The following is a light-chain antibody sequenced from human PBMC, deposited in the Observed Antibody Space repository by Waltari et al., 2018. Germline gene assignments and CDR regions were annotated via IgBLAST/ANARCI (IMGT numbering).Light chain of an antibody. CDR2: RNK. J-gene: IGLJ3*02. CDR1: SSNIGSTS. Sequence: QSVLTQPPSASGTPGPRVTISCSRSSSNIGSTSVYCYQQLPGTAPKLLIYRNKQRPSGVPDRFSGSKSGTSASLAISGLRSEDEADYYCAAWDDSLSGWVFGGGTKLTVL. CDR3: AAWDDSLSGWV. V-gene: IGLV1-47*01.